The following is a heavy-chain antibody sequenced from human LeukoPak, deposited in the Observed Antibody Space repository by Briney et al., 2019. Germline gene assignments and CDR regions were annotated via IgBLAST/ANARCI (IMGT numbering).Heavy chain of an antibody. V-gene: IGHV4-59*01. CDR3: ARTAMGGGPLMDV. D-gene: IGHD2-21*02. CDR1: GGSISSYY. J-gene: IGHJ6*03. CDR2: IYYSGST. Sequence: PSETLSLTCTVSGGSISSYYWSWIRQPPGKGLEWIGYIYYSGSTNYNPSLKSRVTISVDTSKNQFSLKLSSVTAADTAVYYCARTAMGGGPLMDVWGKGTTVTVSS.